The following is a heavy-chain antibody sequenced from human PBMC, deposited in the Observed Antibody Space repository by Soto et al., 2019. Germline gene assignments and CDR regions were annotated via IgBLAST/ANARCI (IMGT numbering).Heavy chain of an antibody. CDR2: ITGSGDYT. CDR3: AKARYYDSTGYLYYFDY. CDR1: GFTFSNYA. D-gene: IGHD3-22*01. V-gene: IGHV3-23*01. J-gene: IGHJ4*02. Sequence: GGSLRLSCAASGFTFSNYAMSWVRQAPGKGLEWVSSITGSGDYTYYADSVKGRFTISRDNSKNTLYLQMNSLRAEDTAVYYCAKARYYDSTGYLYYFDYWGQGTLVTVSS.